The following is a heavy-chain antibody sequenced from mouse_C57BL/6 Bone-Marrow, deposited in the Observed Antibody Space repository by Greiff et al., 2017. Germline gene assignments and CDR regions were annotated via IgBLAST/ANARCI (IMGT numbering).Heavy chain of an antibody. J-gene: IGHJ3*01. Sequence: VQLQQSGAELMKPGASVKLSCKATGYTFTGYWIEWVKQRPGHGLEWIGEILPGSGSTNYNEKFKGKATFTAATSSYTAYMQLTSQTTEDSAIYYYTATIEPWFAYWGQGTLVTVSA. CDR1: GYTFTGYW. V-gene: IGHV1-9*01. D-gene: IGHD1-2*01. CDR2: ILPGSGST. CDR3: TATIEPWFAY.